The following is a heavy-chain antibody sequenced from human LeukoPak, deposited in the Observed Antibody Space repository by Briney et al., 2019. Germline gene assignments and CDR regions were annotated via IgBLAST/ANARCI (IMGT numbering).Heavy chain of an antibody. CDR3: ARGNNWNDVMDY. CDR1: GFTFSSYG. V-gene: IGHV3-33*01. J-gene: IGHJ4*02. CDR2: IWYDGSNK. D-gene: IGHD1-20*01. Sequence: GGSLRLSCAASGFTFSSYGMHWVRQAPGKGLEWVAVIWYDGSNKYYADSVKGRFTISRDNSKNTLYLQMNSLRAEDTVVYYCARGNNWNDVMDYWGQGTLVTVSS.